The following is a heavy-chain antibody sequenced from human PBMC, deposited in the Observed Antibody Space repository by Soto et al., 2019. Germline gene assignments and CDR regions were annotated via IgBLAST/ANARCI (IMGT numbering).Heavy chain of an antibody. Sequence: GSVKVSCKASGYTFTSYGISWVRQAPGQGLEWMGWISAYNGNTNYAQKLQGRVTMTTDTSTSTAYMELRSLRSDDTAVYYCARDMSSSSSYYYYYYMDVWGKGTTVTVSS. CDR1: GYTFTSYG. J-gene: IGHJ6*03. D-gene: IGHD6-6*01. V-gene: IGHV1-18*01. CDR3: ARDMSSSSSYYYYYYMDV. CDR2: ISAYNGNT.